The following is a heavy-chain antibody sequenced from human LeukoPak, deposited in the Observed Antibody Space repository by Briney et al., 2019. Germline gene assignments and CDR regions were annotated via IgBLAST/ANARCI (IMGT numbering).Heavy chain of an antibody. V-gene: IGHV4-39*07. CDR3: ARDGVLRYFDWLPSLGDYYMDV. Sequence: SETLSLTCTVSGGSISSSDYYWGWIRQPPGKGLEWIGSIYYSGSTYYNPSLKSRVTISVDTSKNQFSLKLSSVTAADTAVYYCARDGVLRYFDWLPSLGDYYMDVWGKGTTVTVSS. CDR1: GGSISSSDYY. J-gene: IGHJ6*03. CDR2: IYYSGST. D-gene: IGHD3-9*01.